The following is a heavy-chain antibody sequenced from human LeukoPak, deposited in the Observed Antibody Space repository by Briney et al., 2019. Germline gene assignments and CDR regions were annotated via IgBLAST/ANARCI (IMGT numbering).Heavy chain of an antibody. J-gene: IGHJ5*02. Sequence: ASVKVSCKASGYTFTSYDINWVRQATGQGLEWMGWMNPNSGNTGYAQKFQGRVTMTRNTSISTAYMELSSLRSEDTAVYYCARTPSRITMVRGSWFDPWGQGTLVTVSS. D-gene: IGHD3-10*01. CDR3: ARTPSRITMVRGSWFDP. CDR1: GYTFTSYD. V-gene: IGHV1-8*01. CDR2: MNPNSGNT.